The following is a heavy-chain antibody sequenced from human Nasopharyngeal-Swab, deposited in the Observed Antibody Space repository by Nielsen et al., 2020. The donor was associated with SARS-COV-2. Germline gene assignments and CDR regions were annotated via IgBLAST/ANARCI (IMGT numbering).Heavy chain of an antibody. CDR2: ISYDGSNK. V-gene: IGHV3-30*18. D-gene: IGHD2-2*01. J-gene: IGHJ4*02. CDR3: AKGGLFYCSSTSCYGFDY. Sequence: PGTRLEWVAVISYDGSNKYYADSVKGRFTISRDNSKNTLYLQMNSLRAEDTAVYYCAKGGLFYCSSTSCYGFDYWGQGTLVTVSS.